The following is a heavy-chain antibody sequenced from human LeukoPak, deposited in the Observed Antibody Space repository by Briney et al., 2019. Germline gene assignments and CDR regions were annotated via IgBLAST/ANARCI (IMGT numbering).Heavy chain of an antibody. CDR3: ATDQYYDILTGYYSDY. CDR1: GYTLTELS. V-gene: IGHV1-24*01. D-gene: IGHD3-9*01. Sequence: ASVKVSCKVSGYTLTELSMHWVRQAPGKGLEWMGGFDPEDGETIYAQKFQGRVTMTEDTSTDTAYMELSSLRSEDTAVYYCATDQYYDILTGYYSDYWGQGTLVTVSS. CDR2: FDPEDGET. J-gene: IGHJ4*02.